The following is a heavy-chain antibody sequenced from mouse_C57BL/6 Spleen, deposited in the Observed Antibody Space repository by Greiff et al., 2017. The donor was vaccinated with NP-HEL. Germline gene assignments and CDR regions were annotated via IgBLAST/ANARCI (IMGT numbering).Heavy chain of an antibody. V-gene: IGHV10-1*01. Sequence: EVQLVESGGGLVQPKGSLKLSCAASGFSFNTYAMNWVRQAPGKGLEWVARIRSKSNNYATYYADSVKDRFTISRDDSESMLYLQMNNLKTEDTAMYYCVSRYDYDGGYAMDYWGQGTSVTVSS. CDR1: GFSFNTYA. CDR3: VSRYDYDGGYAMDY. D-gene: IGHD2-4*01. CDR2: IRSKSNNYAT. J-gene: IGHJ4*01.